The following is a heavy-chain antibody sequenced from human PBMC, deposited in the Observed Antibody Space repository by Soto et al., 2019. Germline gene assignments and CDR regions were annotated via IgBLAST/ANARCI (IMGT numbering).Heavy chain of an antibody. CDR1: DGSISGTF. CDR3: AREVWVAGLLYYFDF. J-gene: IGHJ4*02. V-gene: IGHV4-4*07. Sequence: LSLTCTVSDGSISGTFLTWIRQPAGKGLEWIGRISSNGNTDYNPSLKSRVTMSIDTSKNHFSLDLISVTASDTAIYYCAREVWVAGLLYYFDFWGQGTLVTVSS. CDR2: ISSNGNT. D-gene: IGHD6-19*01.